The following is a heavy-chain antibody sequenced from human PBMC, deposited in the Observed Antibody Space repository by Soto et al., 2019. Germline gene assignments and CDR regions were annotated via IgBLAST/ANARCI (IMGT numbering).Heavy chain of an antibody. D-gene: IGHD2-2*01. V-gene: IGHV1-18*04. CDR2: ISAYNGNT. CDR1: GYTFNSYG. J-gene: IGHJ5*02. Sequence: GASVKVSCKASGYTFNSYGISWVRQAPGQGLEWMGWISAYNGNTNYAQKVQGRVTMTTDTSTSTAYMELRSLRSDDTAVDYCARDLGYQPQYPWGQGTLVTVSS. CDR3: ARDLGYQPQYP.